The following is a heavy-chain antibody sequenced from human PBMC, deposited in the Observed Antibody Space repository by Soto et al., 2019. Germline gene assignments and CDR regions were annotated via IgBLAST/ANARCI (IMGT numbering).Heavy chain of an antibody. D-gene: IGHD3-16*01. V-gene: IGHV4-31*03. CDR2: IYFTGTT. Sequence: QVQLQESGPGLVKPSQTLSLTCTVSGGSIGRGGYNWSWIRQRPGKGLEWIGYIYFTGTTDYNPSLRSRVTISLHTSDNQFSLRLSSVTAADTAVYYCARTMMIASGAGLAPIYWSFDLWGRGTLVTVSS. J-gene: IGHJ2*01. CDR1: GGSIGRGGYN. CDR3: ARTMMIASGAGLAPIYWSFDL.